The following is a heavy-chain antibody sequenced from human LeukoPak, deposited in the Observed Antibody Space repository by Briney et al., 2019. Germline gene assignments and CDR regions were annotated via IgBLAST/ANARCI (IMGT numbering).Heavy chain of an antibody. CDR2: ISADGTAT. V-gene: IGHV3-74*03. CDR3: ARDTGEMFDP. D-gene: IGHD3-16*01. CDR1: GFVFNTYW. J-gene: IGHJ5*02. Sequence: GGSLRLSCTASGFVFNTYWMHWIRQAPGKGLAWVAFISADGTATKYADSVKGRLTISRDNAKNTLYLQMNSLRVDDTAFYYCARDTGEMFDPWGQGTLVTVSS.